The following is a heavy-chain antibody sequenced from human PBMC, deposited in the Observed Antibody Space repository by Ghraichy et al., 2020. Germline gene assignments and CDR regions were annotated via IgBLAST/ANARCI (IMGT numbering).Heavy chain of an antibody. V-gene: IGHV3-48*02. CDR2: ISSSSSTI. D-gene: IGHD6-13*01. CDR1: GFTFSSYS. J-gene: IGHJ6*02. Sequence: GGSLRLSCAASGFTFSSYSMNWVRQAPGKGLEWVSYISSSSSTIYYADSVKGRFTISRDNAKNSLYLQMNSLRDEATAVYSCARAEQQLVGMYYYYGMDVWGQGTTVTVSS. CDR3: ARAEQQLVGMYYYYGMDV.